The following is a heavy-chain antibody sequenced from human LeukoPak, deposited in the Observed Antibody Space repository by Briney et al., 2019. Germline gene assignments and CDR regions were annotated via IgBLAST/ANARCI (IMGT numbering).Heavy chain of an antibody. D-gene: IGHD3-22*01. CDR2: IYTSGST. CDR3: AREGDYYDTSGTLDY. J-gene: IGHJ4*02. CDR1: GGSISSGNYY. V-gene: IGHV4-61*02. Sequence: PSETLSLTCAVSGGSISSGNYYWSWIRKPAGKGLEWIGRIYTSGSTNYNPSLKSRVTISVDTSKNQFSLKLSSVTAADTAVYYCAREGDYYDTSGTLDYWGQGTLVTVSS.